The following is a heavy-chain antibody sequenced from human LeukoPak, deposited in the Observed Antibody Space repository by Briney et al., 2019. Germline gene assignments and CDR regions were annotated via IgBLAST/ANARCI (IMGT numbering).Heavy chain of an antibody. V-gene: IGHV4-61*02. CDR2: IYTSGST. Sequence: PSQTLSLTCTVSGGSISSGSYYWSWIRQPAGKGLEWIGRIYTSGSTNYNPSLKSRVTISVDTSKNQFSLKLSSVTAADTAVYYCARDVLGYCSSTSCYTGPPIDYYYYYMDVWGKGTTVTVSS. CDR1: GGSISSGSYY. D-gene: IGHD2-2*02. CDR3: ARDVLGYCSSTSCYTGPPIDYYYYYMDV. J-gene: IGHJ6*03.